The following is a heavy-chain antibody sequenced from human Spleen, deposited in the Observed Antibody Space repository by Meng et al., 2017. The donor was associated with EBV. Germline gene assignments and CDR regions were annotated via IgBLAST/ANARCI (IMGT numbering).Heavy chain of an antibody. CDR3: ARGDRASMTTVTSLVY. J-gene: IGHJ4*02. Sequence: VQLHQWGAGLLEPSGTLSLTCAVSGASISSSNWWTWVRQPPGKGLEWIGEIYHSGPTNYNPSLKSRVTMSVDKSKNQFSLKMNSVTAADAAVYYCARGDRASMTTVTSLVYWGQGTLVTVSS. V-gene: IGHV4-4*02. CDR2: IYHSGPT. CDR1: GASISSSNW. D-gene: IGHD4-17*01.